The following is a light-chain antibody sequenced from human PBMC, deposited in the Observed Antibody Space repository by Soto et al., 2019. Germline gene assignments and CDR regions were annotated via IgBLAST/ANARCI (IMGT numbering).Light chain of an antibody. CDR2: GAS. J-gene: IGKJ1*01. CDR3: QQYGSSPRT. Sequence: PGVRTTPPWRASSTVSDNYLAWYQQKAGQAPRLVIYGASNRATGIPDRFSGSGSGTDFSLTISRLEPEDFAVYYCQQYGSSPRTFGQGTRVDIK. V-gene: IGKV3-20*01. CDR1: STVSDNY.